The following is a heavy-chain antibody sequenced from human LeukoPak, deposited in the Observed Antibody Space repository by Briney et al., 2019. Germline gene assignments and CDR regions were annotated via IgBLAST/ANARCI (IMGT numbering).Heavy chain of an antibody. Sequence: SETLSLTCSVSDGSMGTYYWGWIRQPPGKGLEWIGYIYYSGSTTYNPSLKSRVTVSVDTSKNQFSLKLTSMTAADTAVYYCARGRLGRQHASFFDSWGQGTWSPSPQ. CDR3: ARGRLGRQHASFFDS. V-gene: IGHV4-59*08. CDR2: IYYSGST. CDR1: DGSMGTYY. D-gene: IGHD2-2*01. J-gene: IGHJ4*02.